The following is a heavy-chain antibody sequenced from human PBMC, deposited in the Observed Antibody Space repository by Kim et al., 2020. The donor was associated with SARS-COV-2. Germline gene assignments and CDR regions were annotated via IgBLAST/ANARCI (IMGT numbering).Heavy chain of an antibody. D-gene: IGHD4-17*01. V-gene: IGHV3-11*05. J-gene: IGHJ6*02. CDR2: ISSSSSYT. CDR1: GFTFSDYY. CDR3: ARDTPDYGDYVTYYYGMDV. Sequence: GGSLRLSCAASGFTFSDYYMSWIRQAPGKGLEWVSYISSSSSYTNYADSVKGRFTISRDNAKNSLYLQMNSLRAEDTAVYYCARDTPDYGDYVTYYYGMDVWGQGTTVTVSS.